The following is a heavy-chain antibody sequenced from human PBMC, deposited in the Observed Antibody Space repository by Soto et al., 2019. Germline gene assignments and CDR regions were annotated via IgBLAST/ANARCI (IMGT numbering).Heavy chain of an antibody. Sequence: GGSLRLSCSASGFTFSSYAMHWVRQAPGKGLEYVSAISSNGGSTYYADSVKGRFTISRDNSKNTLYLQMSSLRAEDTAVYYCVKSPDIVVVVAEYYFDYWGQGTLVTVSS. CDR3: VKSPDIVVVVAEYYFDY. V-gene: IGHV3-64D*08. D-gene: IGHD2-15*01. CDR2: ISSNGGST. J-gene: IGHJ4*02. CDR1: GFTFSSYA.